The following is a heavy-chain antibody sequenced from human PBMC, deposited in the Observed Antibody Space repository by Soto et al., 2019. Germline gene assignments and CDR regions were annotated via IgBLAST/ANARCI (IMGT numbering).Heavy chain of an antibody. Sequence: ASVKVSCKASGYSFINNDVTWVRQATGQGLEWMGWMNPGSGDTGYAQKFQGRVTMIRDISIATAYMELSSPRSDDTAIYYCARMATFGSLNWFDPWGQGTLVTVSS. V-gene: IGHV1-8*01. CDR2: MNPGSGDT. CDR1: GYSFINND. D-gene: IGHD3-16*01. J-gene: IGHJ5*02. CDR3: ARMATFGSLNWFDP.